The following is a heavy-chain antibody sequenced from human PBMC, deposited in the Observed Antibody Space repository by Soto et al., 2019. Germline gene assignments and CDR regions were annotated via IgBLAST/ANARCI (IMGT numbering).Heavy chain of an antibody. CDR3: VRGGHGSGSYLGSS. D-gene: IGHD3-10*01. CDR1: GFSFSSYD. V-gene: IGHV3-7*03. CDR2: IRQDGGAQ. J-gene: IGHJ5*02. Sequence: EVRLLESGGGLVQPGGSLRLSCAASGFSFSSYDMTWVRQAPGKGLEWVANIRQDGGAQYYVDSVKGRFTISRDNAKNSVYLQMDSLRVEDTAVYYCVRGGHGSGSYLGSSWGQGILVTVSS.